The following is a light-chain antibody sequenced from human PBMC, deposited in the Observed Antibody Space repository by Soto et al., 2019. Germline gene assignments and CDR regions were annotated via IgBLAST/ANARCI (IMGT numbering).Light chain of an antibody. Sequence: QSVLTQPRSVSGSPGQSVTISCTGTSSDVGFYTYVSWYQQHPGKAPKLMIYDVSKRPSGVPDRFSGSKSGNTASLTISGLQAEDEADYYCCSYAGSYTSAFGGGPKLTVL. V-gene: IGLV2-11*01. CDR1: SSDVGFYTY. CDR3: CSYAGSYTSA. CDR2: DVS. J-gene: IGLJ2*01.